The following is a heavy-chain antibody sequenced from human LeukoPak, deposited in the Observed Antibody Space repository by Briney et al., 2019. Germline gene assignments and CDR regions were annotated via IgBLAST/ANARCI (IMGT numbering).Heavy chain of an antibody. CDR1: GFTFSSYA. CDR2: ISYDGSNK. D-gene: IGHD3-10*01. J-gene: IGHJ4*02. CDR3: AKDRPYRMVRGENYFDY. Sequence: PGGSLRLSCAASGFTFSSYAMHWVRQAPGKGLEWVAVISYDGSNKYYADSVKGRFTISRDNSKNTLYLQMNSLRAEDTAVYYCAKDRPYRMVRGENYFDYWGQGTLVTVSS. V-gene: IGHV3-30*04.